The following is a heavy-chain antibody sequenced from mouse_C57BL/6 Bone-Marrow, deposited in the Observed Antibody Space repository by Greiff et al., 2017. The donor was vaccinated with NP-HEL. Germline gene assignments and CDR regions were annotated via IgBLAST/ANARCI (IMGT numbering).Heavy chain of an antibody. D-gene: IGHD1-1*01. J-gene: IGHJ4*01. V-gene: IGHV5-6*01. CDR1: GFTFSSYG. Sequence: EVKVVESGGDLVKPGGSLKLSCAASGFTFSSYGMSWVRQTPDKRLEWVATISSGGSYTYYPDSVKGRFTISRDNAKNTLYLQMSSLKSEDTAMYYCARLGVYYGSSSYAMDYWGQGTSVTVSS. CDR2: ISSGGSYT. CDR3: ARLGVYYGSSSYAMDY.